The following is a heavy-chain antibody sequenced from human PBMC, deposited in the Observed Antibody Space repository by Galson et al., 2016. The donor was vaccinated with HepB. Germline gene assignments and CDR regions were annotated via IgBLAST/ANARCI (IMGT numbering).Heavy chain of an antibody. CDR3: ARLFYSNFVGGLDV. V-gene: IGHV3-33*01. J-gene: IGHJ6*04. D-gene: IGHD4-11*01. CDR2: VWNDGINK. Sequence: SLRLSCATSGSAFQFYGMHWVRQAPGKGLEWVAIVWNDGINKDYAESVKGRFTVSRDNFNNILFLEMNSLRAEDTAVYYCARLFYSNFVGGLDVWGKGATVTVSS. CDR1: GSAFQFYG.